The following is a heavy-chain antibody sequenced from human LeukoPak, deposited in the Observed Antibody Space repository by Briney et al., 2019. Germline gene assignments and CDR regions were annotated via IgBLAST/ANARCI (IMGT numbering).Heavy chain of an antibody. J-gene: IGHJ4*02. CDR3: ARDPVEWELLLDY. V-gene: IGHV3-7*01. CDR2: MNIDGSEK. CDR1: GFTFGKYW. D-gene: IGHD1-26*01. Sequence: QPGGSLRLSCVASGFTFGKYWMSWVRQAPGKRLEWVANMNIDGSEKYYADSVKGRFSISRDNARNSVYLQMASLRVEDTAVYYCARDPVEWELLLDYWGQGTLVTVSS.